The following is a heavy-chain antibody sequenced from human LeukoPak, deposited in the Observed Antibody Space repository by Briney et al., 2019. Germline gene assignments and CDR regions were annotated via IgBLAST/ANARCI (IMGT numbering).Heavy chain of an antibody. V-gene: IGHV3-7*01. D-gene: IGHD4-17*01. Sequence: GGSLRLSCAASGFTFSSYWMSWVRQAPGKGVEWVANIKQDGSEKYYVDSVKGRFTISRDNAKNSLYLQMNSLRAEDTAVYYCARSYGDYGTLGLDYWGQGTLVTVSS. CDR2: IKQDGSEK. CDR3: ARSYGDYGTLGLDY. CDR1: GFTFSSYW. J-gene: IGHJ4*02.